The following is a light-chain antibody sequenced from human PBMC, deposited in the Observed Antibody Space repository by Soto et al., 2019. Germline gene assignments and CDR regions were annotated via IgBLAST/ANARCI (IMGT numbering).Light chain of an antibody. CDR1: QSVTSN. J-gene: IGKJ1*01. CDR3: QQYNDWPRT. Sequence: EIVLTQSPGTLSLSPGERATLSCRASQSVTSNLAWYQRKPGQAPRLLIYGASTRATGIPARFSGSGSGTEFTLTISSLQSEDFALYYCQQYNDWPRTFGQGTKVDIK. CDR2: GAS. V-gene: IGKV3-15*01.